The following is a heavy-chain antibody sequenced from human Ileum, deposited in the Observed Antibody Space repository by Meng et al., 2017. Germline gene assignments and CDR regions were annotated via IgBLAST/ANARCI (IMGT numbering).Heavy chain of an antibody. CDR2: INPSGGCA. J-gene: IGHJ6*02. CDR1: GYTFTSYY. CDR3: SSNDDPSGYDGMDI. D-gene: IGHD5-12*01. V-gene: IGHV1-46*01. Sequence: ASVKVSCKASGYTFTSYYMHWVRQAPGQGLEWMGIINPSGGCANYAQKFQGRVTMTRDTSTSTDYMELSSLRSEDTAVAYYSSNDDPSGYDGMDIWGQGTTVTVSS.